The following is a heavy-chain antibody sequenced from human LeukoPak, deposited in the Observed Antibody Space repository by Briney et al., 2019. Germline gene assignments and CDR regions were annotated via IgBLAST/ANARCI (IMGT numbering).Heavy chain of an antibody. CDR2: FYHSGST. CDR3: ARDRSSSWTLGWFDP. CDR1: GYSISSGYY. D-gene: IGHD6-13*01. J-gene: IGHJ5*02. Sequence: SETLSLTCTVSGYSISSGYYWGWIRQSPGKGLEWIGSFYHSGSTYYNPSLKSRVTISVDTSKNQFSLKLTSVTGADTAVYYCARDRSSSWTLGWFDPWGQGTLVTVSS. V-gene: IGHV4-38-2*02.